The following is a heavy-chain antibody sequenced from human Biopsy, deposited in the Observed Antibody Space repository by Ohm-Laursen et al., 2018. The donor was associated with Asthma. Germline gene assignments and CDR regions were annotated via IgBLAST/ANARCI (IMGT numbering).Heavy chain of an antibody. CDR2: IKHDGSEE. D-gene: IGHD3-3*02. Sequence: ETLSLTCAASRFTFGDYWMSWVRQVPGKGLEWVANIKHDGSEENHVDSLKGRFTISRDNAKNSLYLQMNSLRAEDTAVYYCARTFHFWSPYHAEHYQLWGQGTLVTVSS. CDR3: ARTFHFWSPYHAEHYQL. V-gene: IGHV3-7*01. J-gene: IGHJ1*01. CDR1: RFTFGDYW.